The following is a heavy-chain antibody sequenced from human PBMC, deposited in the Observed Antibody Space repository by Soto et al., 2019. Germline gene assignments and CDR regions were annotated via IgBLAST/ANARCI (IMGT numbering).Heavy chain of an antibody. V-gene: IGHV1-69*06. J-gene: IGHJ5*02. D-gene: IGHD2-15*01. Sequence: ASVEVSCKASGCTFSSYAISCVRQAPGQLLEWMGGIIPIFGTANYAQKFQGRVTITADKSTSTAYMELSSLRSEDTAVYYCARLRLVVVAARRPKELGGPLMPWGQGTRVTVSS. CDR3: ARLRLVVVAARRPKELGGPLMP. CDR2: IIPIFGTA. CDR1: GCTFSSYA.